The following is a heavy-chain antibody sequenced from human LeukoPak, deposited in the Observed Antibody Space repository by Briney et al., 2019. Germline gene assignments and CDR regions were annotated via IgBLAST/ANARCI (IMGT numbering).Heavy chain of an antibody. J-gene: IGHJ4*02. CDR1: GGSISSYY. V-gene: IGHV4-59*12. CDR3: ARERYYYDSSGYYHQSGFDY. D-gene: IGHD3-22*01. Sequence: ASETLSLTCTVSGGSISSYYWSWIRQPPGKGLEWIGYIYYSGSTNYNPSLKSRVTISVDTSKNQFSLKLSSVTAADTAVYYCARERYYYDSSGYYHQSGFDYWGQGTLVTVSS. CDR2: IYYSGST.